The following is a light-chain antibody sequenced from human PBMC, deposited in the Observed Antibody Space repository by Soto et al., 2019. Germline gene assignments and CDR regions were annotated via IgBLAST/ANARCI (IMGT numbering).Light chain of an antibody. CDR1: QSVSSRY. CDR3: QQYGTSPPIT. V-gene: IGKV3-20*01. Sequence: EIVLTQSPATLSLSPGERATLSCRASQSVSSRYLAWYQQKPGQAPRLLIYGASSRATGIPDRFSGSGSGRDFSLTINRLEPEDSAVYYCQQYGTSPPITFGQGTRLEIK. CDR2: GAS. J-gene: IGKJ5*01.